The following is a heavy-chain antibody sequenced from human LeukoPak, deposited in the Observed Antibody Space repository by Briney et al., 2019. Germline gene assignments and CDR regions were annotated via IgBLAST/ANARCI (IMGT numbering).Heavy chain of an antibody. J-gene: IGHJ3*02. CDR3: ATLPTVVTPIDAFDI. D-gene: IGHD4-23*01. CDR1: GFTFSSYA. V-gene: IGHV3-23*01. CDR2: ISGSGGST. Sequence: PGGSLRLSCAASGFTFSSYAMSWVRQAPGKGLEWVSAISGSGGSTYYAGSVKGRFTISRDNSKNTLYLQMNSLRAEDTAVYYCATLPTVVTPIDAFDIWGQGTMVTVSS.